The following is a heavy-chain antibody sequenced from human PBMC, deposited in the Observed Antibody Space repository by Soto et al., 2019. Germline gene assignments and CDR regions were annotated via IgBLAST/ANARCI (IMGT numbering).Heavy chain of an antibody. CDR1: GGSISSSNW. CDR2: IYHSGNT. V-gene: IGHV4-4*02. J-gene: IGHJ4*02. Sequence: QVQLQESGPGLVKPSGTLSLTCAVSGGSISSSNWWSWVRQPPGKGLEWIGEIYHSGNTNYNPSRKSRVTRAVGKSRNQFALKLSAVTGAGAAVDYCARRWGEGRVDYWGQGTLVTVSS. D-gene: IGHD3-10*01. CDR3: ARRWGEGRVDY.